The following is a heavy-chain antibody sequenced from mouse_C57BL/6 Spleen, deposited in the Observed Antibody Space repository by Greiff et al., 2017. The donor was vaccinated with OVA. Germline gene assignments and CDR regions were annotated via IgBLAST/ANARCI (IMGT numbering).Heavy chain of an antibody. CDR2: INPSSGYT. D-gene: IGHD3-2*02. V-gene: IGHV1-7*01. J-gene: IGHJ2*01. Sequence: VQLLQPGAELVKPGASVTLSCKASGYTFTSYWMHWVQQRPGQGLEWIGYINPSSGYTKYNQKFKDKATLTADKSSSTAYMQLSSLTYEDSAVYYCARRGDSSGYAVFDDWGQGTTLTVSS. CDR3: ARRGDSSGYAVFDD. CDR1: GYTFTSYW.